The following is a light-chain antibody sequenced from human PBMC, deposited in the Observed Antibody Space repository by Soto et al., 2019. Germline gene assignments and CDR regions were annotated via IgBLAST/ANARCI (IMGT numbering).Light chain of an antibody. CDR2: RNN. V-gene: IGLV1-47*01. J-gene: IGLJ2*01. CDR3: SAWYDSLSGLVV. Sequence: QSALTQPPSASGTPGQRVTISCSGSSSNIGSNYVYWYQQPPGTAPKLLIYRNNQRPSGVPDRFSGSKSGTSASLATSGLRSEDEADDYCSAWYDSLSGLVVFGGGTKLTVL. CDR1: SSNIGSNY.